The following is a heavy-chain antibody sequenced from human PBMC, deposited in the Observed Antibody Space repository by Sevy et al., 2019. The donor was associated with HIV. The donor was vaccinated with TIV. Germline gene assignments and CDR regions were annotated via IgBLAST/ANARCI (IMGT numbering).Heavy chain of an antibody. J-gene: IGHJ5*02. Sequence: ASVKVSCKASGYTFTGYYMHWVRQAPGQGLEWMGRINPNSGGTNYAQKFQGRVTMTRDTSISKAYMELSRLGSDDTAVYYCARVPGVSAAGSINWFDPWGQGTLVTVSS. V-gene: IGHV1-2*06. D-gene: IGHD6-13*01. CDR3: ARVPGVSAAGSINWFDP. CDR1: GYTFTGYY. CDR2: INPNSGGT.